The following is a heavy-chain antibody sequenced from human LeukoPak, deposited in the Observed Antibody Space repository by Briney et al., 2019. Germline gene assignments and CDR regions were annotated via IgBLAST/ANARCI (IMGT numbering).Heavy chain of an antibody. CDR1: GFTFSSCA. CDR3: AKVWRIAARPWLITFDY. Sequence: TGGSLRLSCAASGFTFSSCAMSWVRQAPGKGLEWVSAISGSGGSTYYADSVKGRFTISRDNSKNTLYLQMNSLRAEDTAVYYCAKVWRIAARPWLITFDYWGQGTLVTVSS. J-gene: IGHJ4*02. CDR2: ISGSGGST. D-gene: IGHD6-6*01. V-gene: IGHV3-23*01.